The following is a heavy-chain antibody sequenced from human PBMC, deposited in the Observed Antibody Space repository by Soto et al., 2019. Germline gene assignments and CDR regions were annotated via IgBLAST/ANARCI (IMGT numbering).Heavy chain of an antibody. Sequence: GGSLRLSCAASGFTFSDYYMSWIRQAPGKGLEWVSYISSSSSYTNYADSVKGRFTISRDNAKNSLYLQMNSLRAEDTAVYYCARSSYDYGETSDYWGQGTLVTVSS. CDR3: ARSSYDYGETSDY. CDR2: ISSSSSYT. D-gene: IGHD4-17*01. J-gene: IGHJ4*02. CDR1: GFTFSDYY. V-gene: IGHV3-11*03.